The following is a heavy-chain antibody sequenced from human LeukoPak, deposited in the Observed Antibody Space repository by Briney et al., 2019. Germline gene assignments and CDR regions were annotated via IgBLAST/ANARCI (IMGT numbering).Heavy chain of an antibody. CDR3: ARHGWRYPFDP. CDR1: GGSISSYY. D-gene: IGHD3-3*01. V-gene: IGHV4-59*01. CDR2: IYYSGST. Sequence: SETLSLTCTVSGGSISSYYWSWIRQPPGKGLEWIGYIYYSGSTNYNPSLKSRVTISVDTSKNQFFLKLSSVTAADTAVYDCARHGWRYPFDPWGQGTLVTVSS. J-gene: IGHJ5*02.